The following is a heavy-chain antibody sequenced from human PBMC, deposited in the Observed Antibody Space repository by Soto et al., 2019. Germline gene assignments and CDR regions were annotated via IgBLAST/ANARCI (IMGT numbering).Heavy chain of an antibody. D-gene: IGHD3-9*01. CDR2: IIPILGIA. CDR1: GGTFSSYT. J-gene: IGHJ6*02. Sequence: SVKVSCKASGGTFSSYTISWVRQAPGQGLELMGRIIPILGIANYAQKFQGRVTITADKSTSTAYMELSSLRSEDTTVYYCARDFGRYYDILTGYYSYYYYYGMDVWGRG. CDR3: ARDFGRYYDILTGYYSYYYYYGMDV. V-gene: IGHV1-69*04.